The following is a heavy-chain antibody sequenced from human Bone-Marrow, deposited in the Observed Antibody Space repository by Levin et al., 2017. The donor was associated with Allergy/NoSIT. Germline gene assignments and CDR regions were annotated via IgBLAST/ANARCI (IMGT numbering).Heavy chain of an antibody. D-gene: IGHD3-10*01. CDR3: AKDYGPNDFYGLEV. CDR2: ITLNSGGI. Sequence: GGSLRLSCAASGFSFDDYTMHWVRQVPGTGLEWVSSITLNSGGIGYADSVKGRFTISRDNAKKSLYLQMSSLKPEDTALYYCAKDYGPNDFYGLEVWGQGTTVIVSS. V-gene: IGHV3-9*01. CDR1: GFSFDDYT. J-gene: IGHJ6*02.